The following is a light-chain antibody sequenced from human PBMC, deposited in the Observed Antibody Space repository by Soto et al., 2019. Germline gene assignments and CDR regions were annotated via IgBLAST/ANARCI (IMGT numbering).Light chain of an antibody. Sequence: IVLTQSPAMLTLSPGDRATLSCRASESVSSSYLAWYQHKPGQAPRLLIHGASSRVTGIPDRFSGSGSGTDFTLTITRLEPEDFAVYYCQQCQSLTFGGGTKVDIK. V-gene: IGKV3-20*01. CDR2: GAS. CDR1: ESVSSSY. CDR3: QQCQSLT. J-gene: IGKJ4*01.